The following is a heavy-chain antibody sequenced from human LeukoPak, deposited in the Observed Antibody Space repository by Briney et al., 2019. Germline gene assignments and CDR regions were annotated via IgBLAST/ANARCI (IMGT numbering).Heavy chain of an antibody. V-gene: IGHV4-59*08. CDR1: GGSISGCY. J-gene: IGHJ3*02. D-gene: IGHD3-16*01. CDR3: ARHYLGGDSSFDI. Sequence: SETLSLTCSVSGGSISGCYWSWIRQPPAKGLEWIAYSHTSGRSKYNPSLKSRVTITFDTSKNQFSLSLSSVTAADTALYYCARHYLGGDSSFDIWGQGTMVTVSS. CDR2: SHTSGRS.